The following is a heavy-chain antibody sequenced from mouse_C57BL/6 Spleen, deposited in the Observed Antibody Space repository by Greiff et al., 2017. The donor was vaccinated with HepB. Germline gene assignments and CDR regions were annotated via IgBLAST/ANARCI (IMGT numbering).Heavy chain of an antibody. CDR1: GYAFSSSW. CDR2: IYPGDGDT. D-gene: IGHD1-1*01. Sequence: VQLQQSGPELVKPGASVKISCKASGYAFSSSWMNWVKQRPGKGLEWIGRIYPGDGDTNYNGKFKGKATLTAVKSSSTAYMQLSSLTSEDSAVYFCARSQLLPFDYWGQGTTLTVSS. V-gene: IGHV1-82*01. CDR3: ARSQLLPFDY. J-gene: IGHJ2*01.